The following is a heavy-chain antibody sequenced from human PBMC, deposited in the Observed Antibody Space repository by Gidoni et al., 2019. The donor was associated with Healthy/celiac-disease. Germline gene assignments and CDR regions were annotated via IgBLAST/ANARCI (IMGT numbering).Heavy chain of an antibody. Sequence: EVQLVESGGGLVQPGGSLRLSCAASGFTFSSYAMRWVRQAPGKGLEWVSAISGSGGSTYYADSVKGRFTISRDNSKNTLYLQMNSLRAEDTAVYYCAKGGPPYCSSTSCSTGAGDYWGQGTLVTVSS. J-gene: IGHJ4*02. D-gene: IGHD2-2*01. V-gene: IGHV3-23*04. CDR3: AKGGPPYCSSTSCSTGAGDY. CDR1: GFTFSSYA. CDR2: ISGSGGST.